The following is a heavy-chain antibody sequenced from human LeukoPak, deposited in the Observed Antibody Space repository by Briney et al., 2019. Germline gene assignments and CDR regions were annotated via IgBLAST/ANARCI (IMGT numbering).Heavy chain of an antibody. D-gene: IGHD6-19*01. Sequence: GGSLRLSRAASGFTFDDYGMSWVRQAPGKGLEWVSVIYSGGTTYYADSVKGRFTISRDNSKNTLYLQMTSLRAEDTAVYYCARRAIAVAGRALGYWGQGTLVTVSS. J-gene: IGHJ4*02. CDR3: ARRAIAVAGRALGY. CDR1: GFTFDDYG. CDR2: IYSGGTT. V-gene: IGHV3-66*04.